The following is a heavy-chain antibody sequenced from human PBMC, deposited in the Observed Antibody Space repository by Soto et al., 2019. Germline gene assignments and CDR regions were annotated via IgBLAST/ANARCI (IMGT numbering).Heavy chain of an antibody. Sequence: GGSLRLSCAASGFTFSSYWMSWVRQAPGKGLEWVANIKQDGSEKYYVDSVKGRFTISRDNAKNSLYLQMNSLRAEDTAVYYCASLVAATPDAFDIWGQGTMVTVSS. D-gene: IGHD2-15*01. V-gene: IGHV3-7*01. J-gene: IGHJ3*02. CDR2: IKQDGSEK. CDR3: ASLVAATPDAFDI. CDR1: GFTFSSYW.